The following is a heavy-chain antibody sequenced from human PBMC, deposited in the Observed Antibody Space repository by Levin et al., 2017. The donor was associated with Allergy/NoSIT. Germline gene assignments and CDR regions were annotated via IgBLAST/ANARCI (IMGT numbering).Heavy chain of an antibody. V-gene: IGHV1-69*04. CDR1: GGTFSSYA. CDR3: ARGPDSGYDRTNWFDP. D-gene: IGHD5-12*01. J-gene: IGHJ5*02. Sequence: SVKVSCKASGGTFSSYAISWVRQAPGQGLEWMGRIIPILGIANYAQKFQGRVTITADKSTSTAYMELSSLRSEDTAVYYCARGPDSGYDRTNWFDPWGQGTLVTVSS. CDR2: IIPILGIA.